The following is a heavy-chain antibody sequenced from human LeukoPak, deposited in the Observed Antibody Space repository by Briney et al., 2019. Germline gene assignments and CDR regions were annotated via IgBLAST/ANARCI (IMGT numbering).Heavy chain of an antibody. V-gene: IGHV3-74*01. CDR2: INTDGSST. Sequence: PGGSLRLSCAASGFTFSNHYMHWVRQAPGKGLVWVSRINTDGSSTYYADSVKGRFTISRDNAKNTLYLQMNSLRVEDTAVYYCTRGVSGTYNAFDIRGQGTMVTVSS. J-gene: IGHJ3*02. D-gene: IGHD1-26*01. CDR1: GFTFSNHY. CDR3: TRGVSGTYNAFDI.